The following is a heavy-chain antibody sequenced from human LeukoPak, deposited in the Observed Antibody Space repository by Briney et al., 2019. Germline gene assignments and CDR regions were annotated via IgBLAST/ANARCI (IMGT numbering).Heavy chain of an antibody. CDR3: ARDTDTALDV. CDR2: TKNRANSHIT. CDR1: GFTLSDHY. J-gene: IGHJ6*02. V-gene: IGHV3-72*01. Sequence: GGSLRLSCVASGFTLSDHYMDWVRQAPGKGLEWISRTKNRANSHITQYAASVYGRFIASRDDSKNSLFLQMNSLKAEDTAVYYCARDTDTALDVWGQGTTVTVSS.